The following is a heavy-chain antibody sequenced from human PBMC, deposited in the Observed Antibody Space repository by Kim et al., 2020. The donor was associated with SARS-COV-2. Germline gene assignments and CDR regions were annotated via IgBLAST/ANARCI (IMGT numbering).Heavy chain of an antibody. Sequence: GGSLRLSCAASGFTFSSYAMHWVRQAPGKGLEWVAVISNDGSNGYYADSVKGRFTISRDNSKSTVYLQLNSLRAEDTAAYYCAKLRVSPALVGAFDIWGQGTMVTVSS. CDR3: AKLRVSPALVGAFDI. CDR2: ISNDGSNG. D-gene: IGHD2-2*01. CDR1: GFTFSSYA. V-gene: IGHV3-30-3*01. J-gene: IGHJ3*02.